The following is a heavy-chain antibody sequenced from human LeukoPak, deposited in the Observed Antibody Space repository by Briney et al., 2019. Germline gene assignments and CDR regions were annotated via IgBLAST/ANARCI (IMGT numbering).Heavy chain of an antibody. J-gene: IGHJ3*02. V-gene: IGHV4-39*02. Sequence: SETLSLTCTVSGGSISSGSYYWGWIRQPPGKGLEWIGSIYYSGSTYYNPSLKSRVTISVDTSKNQFSLKLSSVTAADTAVYYCARDWEMVRGVNRADDAFDIWGQGTMVTVSS. CDR1: GGSISSGSYY. CDR2: IYYSGST. D-gene: IGHD3-10*01. CDR3: ARDWEMVRGVNRADDAFDI.